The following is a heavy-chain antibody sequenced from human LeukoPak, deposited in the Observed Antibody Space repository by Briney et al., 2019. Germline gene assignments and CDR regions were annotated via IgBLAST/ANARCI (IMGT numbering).Heavy chain of an antibody. Sequence: GASLRLSCAASGGTFSSYAMSWVRQAPGKGLEWVSAITGSGVTTFYADSVKGRFTISRDNSKNTLYLQMNSLRAEDTAVYYCAKWGDYDILTGYYDSDYWGQGTLVTVSS. CDR1: GGTFSSYA. V-gene: IGHV3-23*01. CDR3: AKWGDYDILTGYYDSDY. CDR2: ITGSGVTT. D-gene: IGHD3-9*01. J-gene: IGHJ4*02.